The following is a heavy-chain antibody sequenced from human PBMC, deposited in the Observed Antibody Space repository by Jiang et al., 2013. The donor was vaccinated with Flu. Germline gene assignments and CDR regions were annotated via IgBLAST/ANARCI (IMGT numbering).Heavy chain of an antibody. CDR2: ISYDGSNK. V-gene: IGHV3-30*18. Sequence: LSCAASGFTFSSYGMHWVRQAPGKGLEWVAVISYDGSNKYYADSVKGRFTISRDNSKNTLYLQMNSLRAEDTAVYYCAKAGVLGYCSSTSCYPYYYYYMDVWGKGTTVTVSS. J-gene: IGHJ6*03. CDR3: AKAGVLGYCSSTSCYPYYYYYMDV. D-gene: IGHD2-2*01. CDR1: GFTFSSYG.